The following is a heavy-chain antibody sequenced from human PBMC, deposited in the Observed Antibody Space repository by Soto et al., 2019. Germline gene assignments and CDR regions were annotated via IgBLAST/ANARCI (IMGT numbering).Heavy chain of an antibody. V-gene: IGHV3-9*01. CDR2: ITWNSRVL. CDR3: AKGRYDFWSPYYFDS. CDR1: GLNFDDFA. J-gene: IGHJ4*02. D-gene: IGHD3-3*01. Sequence: GGSLRLSCVGTGLNFDDFAMHWVRQAPGKGLEWVSGITWNSRVLAYADSVKGRFTISRDNARNSLYLQMDSLRDEDTALYYCAKGRYDFWSPYYFDSWGQGTLGTVSS.